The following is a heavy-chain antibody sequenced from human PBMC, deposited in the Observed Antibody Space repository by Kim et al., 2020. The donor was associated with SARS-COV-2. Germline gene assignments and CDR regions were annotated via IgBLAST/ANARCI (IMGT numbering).Heavy chain of an antibody. Sequence: SETLSLTCAVYGGSFSGYYWSWIRQPPGKGLEWIGEINHSGSTNYNPSLKSRVTISVDTSKNQFSLKLSSVTAADTAVYYCARGGRVRGVIILFDYWGQGTLVTVSS. CDR1: GGSFSGYY. D-gene: IGHD3-10*01. CDR2: INHSGST. J-gene: IGHJ4*02. V-gene: IGHV4-34*01. CDR3: ARGGRVRGVIILFDY.